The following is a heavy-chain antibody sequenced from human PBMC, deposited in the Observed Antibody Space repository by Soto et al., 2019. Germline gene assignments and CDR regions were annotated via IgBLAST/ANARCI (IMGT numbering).Heavy chain of an antibody. J-gene: IGHJ3*02. CDR3: ARPRGQTSGVFEN. D-gene: IGHD3-10*01. CDR1: VDSVSSGFYY. CDR2: IYYSGST. Sequence: PSETLSLTCSVSVDSVSSGFYYWTWIRQSPVKGLEWIGNIYYSGSTEYNPSLTSRVTISIDMSKNQLSLTLTSVTAADSAVYFCARPRGQTSGVFENWGQGTTVTVSS. V-gene: IGHV4-61*01.